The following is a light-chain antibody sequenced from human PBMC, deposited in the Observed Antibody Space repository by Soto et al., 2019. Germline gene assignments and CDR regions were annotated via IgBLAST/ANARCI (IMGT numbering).Light chain of an antibody. J-gene: IGLJ2*01. CDR2: DVS. CDR3: CSYTSSSTPVV. Sequence: HSVLTQPASVSGSPGQSITISCTGTSSDVGGYNYVSWYQQHPGKAPKLMIYDVSNRPSGVSNRFSGSKSGNTASLTISGLQAEDEADYYCCSYTSSSTPVVFGGGTKLTVL. V-gene: IGLV2-14*03. CDR1: SSDVGGYNY.